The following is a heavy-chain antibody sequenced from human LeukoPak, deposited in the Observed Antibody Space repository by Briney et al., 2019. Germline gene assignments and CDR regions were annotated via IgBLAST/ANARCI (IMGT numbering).Heavy chain of an antibody. D-gene: IGHD6-13*01. CDR1: GGSISSSSYY. V-gene: IGHV4-39*07. Sequence: PSETLSLTCTVSGGSISSSSYYWGWIRQPPGKGLEWIGSIYYSGSTYYNPSLKSRVTISVDTSKNQFSLKLSSVTAADTAVYYCARSSSWSRETDYWGQGTLVTVSS. CDR2: IYYSGST. CDR3: ARSSSWSRETDY. J-gene: IGHJ4*02.